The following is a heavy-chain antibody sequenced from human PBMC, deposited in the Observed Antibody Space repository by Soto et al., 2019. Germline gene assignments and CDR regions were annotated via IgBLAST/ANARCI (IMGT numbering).Heavy chain of an antibody. D-gene: IGHD3-16*01. J-gene: IGHJ6*02. CDR1: GGTFSSYA. V-gene: IGHV1-69*12. Sequence: QVQLVQSGAEVKKPGSSVKVSCKASGGTFSSYAISWVRQAPGQGLEWMGGIIPIFGTANYAQKFQGRVTITADESTSTAYMELSSLRSEDTAVYYCARGGLDYDYVWGSYYYYYYGMDVWGQGTTVTVSS. CDR3: ARGGLDYDYVWGSYYYYYYGMDV. CDR2: IIPIFGTA.